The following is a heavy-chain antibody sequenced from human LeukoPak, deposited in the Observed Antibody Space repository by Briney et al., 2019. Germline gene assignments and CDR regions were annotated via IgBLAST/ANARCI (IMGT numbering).Heavy chain of an antibody. CDR1: GFTFSSYA. Sequence: GGSLRHSCAASGFTFSSYAMRWVRPAPGKGLEWVSAISGSGGSTYYADSVKGRFTISRDNSKTTLYLQMNSLRAEDTAVYYCAKDLASGRAHYFDYWGQGTLVTVSS. J-gene: IGHJ4*02. CDR2: ISGSGGST. CDR3: AKDLASGRAHYFDY. D-gene: IGHD6-13*01. V-gene: IGHV3-23*01.